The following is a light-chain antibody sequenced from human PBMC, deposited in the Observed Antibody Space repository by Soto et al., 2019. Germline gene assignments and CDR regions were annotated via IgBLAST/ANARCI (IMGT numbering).Light chain of an antibody. V-gene: IGLV1-40*01. CDR1: SSNIGAGYD. Sequence: QSVLTQPPSVSGAPGQRVTISCTGSSSNIGAGYDVHWYQQLPGTAPKPHIYGNNNRPSGVPDRFSGSKSGTSASLAIAGLQAEDEADYYCQSYDSSLSGYVFGTGTK. J-gene: IGLJ1*01. CDR3: QSYDSSLSGYV. CDR2: GNN.